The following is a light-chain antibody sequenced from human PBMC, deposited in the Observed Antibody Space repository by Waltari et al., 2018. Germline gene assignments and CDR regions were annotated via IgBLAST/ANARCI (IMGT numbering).Light chain of an antibody. CDR1: NRDVGGYNF. CDR2: EVN. V-gene: IGLV2-14*01. Sequence: QSALTQPASVSGSPGQSITISCTGTNRDVGGYNFVSWYQQYPDKAPKLLISEVNNRPSGVSDRCSGSKSGSTASLTISGLQAEDEADYYCSSYTSGSFPFVFGTGTKVTVL. J-gene: IGLJ1*01. CDR3: SSYTSGSFPFV.